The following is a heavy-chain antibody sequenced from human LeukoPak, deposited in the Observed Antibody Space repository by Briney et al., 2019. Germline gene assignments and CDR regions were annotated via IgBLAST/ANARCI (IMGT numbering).Heavy chain of an antibody. CDR3: ARRATMVREIINPSDY. V-gene: IGHV5-51*01. D-gene: IGHD3-10*01. CDR2: IYPGDSDT. J-gene: IGHJ4*02. CDR1: GYSFTTYW. Sequence: GESLKISCKGSGYSFTTYWIGWVRQMPGKGLEWMGIIYPGDSDTRYSPSFQGQVTISADKSISTAYLQWSSLKASDTAMYYCARRATMVREIINPSDYWGQGTLVTVSS.